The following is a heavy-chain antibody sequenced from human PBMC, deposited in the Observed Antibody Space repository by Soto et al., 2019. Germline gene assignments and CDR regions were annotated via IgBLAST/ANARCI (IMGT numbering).Heavy chain of an antibody. CDR2: ISWNSGSI. J-gene: IGHJ4*02. D-gene: IGHD3-22*01. V-gene: IGHV3-9*01. CDR1: GFTFDDYA. CDR3: AKGTRSSGSFDY. Sequence: GGSLRLSCAASGFTFDDYAMHWVRQAPGKGLEWVSGISWNSGSIGYADTVKGRFTISRDNAKNSLYLQMNSLRAEDTALYYCAKGTRSSGSFDYWGQGTLVTVSS.